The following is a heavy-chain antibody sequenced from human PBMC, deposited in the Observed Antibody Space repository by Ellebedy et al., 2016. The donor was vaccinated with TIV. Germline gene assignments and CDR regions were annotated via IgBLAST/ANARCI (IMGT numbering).Heavy chain of an antibody. D-gene: IGHD3-10*01. Sequence: SVKVSXXASGGTFSSYAISWVRQAPGQGLEWMGGIIPIFGTANYAQKFQGRVTITADESTSTAYMELSSLRSEDTAVYYCARKLPGMGYFDCWGQGTLVTVSS. CDR2: IIPIFGTA. J-gene: IGHJ4*02. CDR1: GGTFSSYA. CDR3: ARKLPGMGYFDC. V-gene: IGHV1-69*13.